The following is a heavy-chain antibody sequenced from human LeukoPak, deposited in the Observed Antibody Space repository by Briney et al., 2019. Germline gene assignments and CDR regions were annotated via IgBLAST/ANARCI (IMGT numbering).Heavy chain of an antibody. CDR3: AREVEYYDSSGYYPSGY. J-gene: IGHJ4*02. CDR2: ISSSSSYI. Sequence: GGSLRLSCAASGFTFSSYAMSWVRQAPGKGLEWVSSISSSSSYIYYADSVKGRFTISRDNAKNSLYLQMNSLRAEDTAVYYCAREVEYYDSSGYYPSGYWGQGTLVTVSS. CDR1: GFTFSSYA. V-gene: IGHV3-21*01. D-gene: IGHD3-22*01.